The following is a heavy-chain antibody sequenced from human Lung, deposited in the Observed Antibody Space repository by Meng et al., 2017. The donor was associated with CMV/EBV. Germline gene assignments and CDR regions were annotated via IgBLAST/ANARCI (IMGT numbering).Heavy chain of an antibody. Sequence: GGSLRLSCAASGFTFGSYWMSGVRQAPGKGLAWVANINQDGSVKYYVDSVKGRFTISRDNAKNSLYLQMNSLKASDTAMYYCARLKNYYDSSGYLNDAFDIWGQGTMVTVSS. CDR1: GFTFGSYW. J-gene: IGHJ3*02. CDR3: ARLKNYYDSSGYLNDAFDI. V-gene: IGHV3-7*03. CDR2: INQDGSVK. D-gene: IGHD3-22*01.